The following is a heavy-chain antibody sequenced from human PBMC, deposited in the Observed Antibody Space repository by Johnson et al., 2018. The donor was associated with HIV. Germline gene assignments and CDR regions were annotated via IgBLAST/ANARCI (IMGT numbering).Heavy chain of an antibody. Sequence: QVQLVESGGGVVQPGRSLRLSCAASGFTFSSYDIHWVRQAPGKGLEWVAGTSYDGSNKYYDDSVKGRFTISSDTSKNTLYLQMNRLRAEDTAVYYCARGQGASKWEPFGGDAFDIWGQGTLVTVSS. D-gene: IGHD1-26*01. CDR2: TSYDGSNK. J-gene: IGHJ3*02. V-gene: IGHV3-30*14. CDR3: ARGQGASKWEPFGGDAFDI. CDR1: GFTFSSYD.